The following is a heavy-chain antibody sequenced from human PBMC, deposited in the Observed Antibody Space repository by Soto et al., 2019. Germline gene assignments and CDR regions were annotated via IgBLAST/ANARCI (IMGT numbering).Heavy chain of an antibody. CDR3: ARLLAISADDAFDI. CDR1: GYSFTSYW. V-gene: IGHV5-10-1*01. D-gene: IGHD3-9*01. J-gene: IGHJ3*02. CDR2: IDPSDSYA. Sequence: GESLKISCKGSGYSFTSYWISWVRQMPGKGLEWMGRIDPSDSYAKYGPSFQGHVTISADKSISTAYLQWSSLKASDTAMYYCARLLAISADDAFDIWGKGTMVTVSS.